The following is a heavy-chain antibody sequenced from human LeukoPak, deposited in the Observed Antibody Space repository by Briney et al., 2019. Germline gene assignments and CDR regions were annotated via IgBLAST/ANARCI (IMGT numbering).Heavy chain of an antibody. V-gene: IGHV4-4*07. Sequence: SETLSLTCTVSGGSISSYYWSWIRQPAGKGLEWIGRIYTSGSTNYNPSLKSRVTMSVDTSKNQFSLKLSSVTAADTAVYYCARVGYYGSGSPSGYGMDVWGQGTTVTVSS. CDR1: GGSISSYY. CDR2: IYTSGST. CDR3: ARVGYYGSGSPSGYGMDV. J-gene: IGHJ6*02. D-gene: IGHD3-10*01.